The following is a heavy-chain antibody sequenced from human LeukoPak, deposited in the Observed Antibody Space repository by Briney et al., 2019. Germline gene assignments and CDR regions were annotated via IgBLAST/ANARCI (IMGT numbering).Heavy chain of an antibody. CDR2: IYPGDSDT. J-gene: IGHJ4*02. Sequence: GESLKISXKGSGYSFTSYWIGWVRQTPGKGLEWMGIIYPGDSDTIYSPSFQGQVTISADKSISTAYLQWSSLKASDTAMYYCARPSPLPGSYWFDYWGQGTLVTVSS. V-gene: IGHV5-51*01. CDR3: ARPSPLPGSYWFDY. D-gene: IGHD1-26*01. CDR1: GYSFTSYW.